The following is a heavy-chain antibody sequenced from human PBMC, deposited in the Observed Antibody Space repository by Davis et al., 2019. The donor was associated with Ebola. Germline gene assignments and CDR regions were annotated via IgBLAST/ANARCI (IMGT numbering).Heavy chain of an antibody. D-gene: IGHD5-24*01. Sequence: GSLKISCAASGFPVSSNYMSWVRQAPGKGLEWVSVIYSGGITYHADSVKGRFTISRDNSKNTLYLQMNSLRAEDTAVYYCARDGYNQYYGMDVWGQGTAVTVSS. CDR3: ARDGYNQYYGMDV. V-gene: IGHV3-53*01. CDR1: GFPVSSNY. CDR2: IYSGGIT. J-gene: IGHJ6*02.